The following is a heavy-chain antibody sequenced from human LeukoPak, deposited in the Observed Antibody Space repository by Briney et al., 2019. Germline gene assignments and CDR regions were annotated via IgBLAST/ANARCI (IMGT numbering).Heavy chain of an antibody. Sequence: GGSLRLSCAASGFTFSSYAMSWVRQAPGKGLEWVANIKQDGSEKYYVDSVKGRFTISRDNAKNTLSLQMTSLRAEDTAVYYCAREGWGATEFDYWGQGTLVTVSS. CDR2: IKQDGSEK. CDR1: GFTFSSYA. V-gene: IGHV3-7*01. J-gene: IGHJ4*02. D-gene: IGHD1-26*01. CDR3: AREGWGATEFDY.